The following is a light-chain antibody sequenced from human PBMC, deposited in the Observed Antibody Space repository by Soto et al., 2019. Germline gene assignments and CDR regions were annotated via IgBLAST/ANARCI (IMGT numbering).Light chain of an antibody. J-gene: IGLJ1*01. CDR1: SSDVGGYNY. V-gene: IGLV2-14*01. CDR3: SSYTSSSTYV. Sequence: QSVLTQPASVSGSPGQSVTISCTGTSSDVGGYNYVSWYQQHPGTAPKLMIYEVSNRPSGVANRFSGSKSGNTASLTIAGRQAEDDDDYYCSSYTSSSTYVFGAGTKLTVL. CDR2: EVS.